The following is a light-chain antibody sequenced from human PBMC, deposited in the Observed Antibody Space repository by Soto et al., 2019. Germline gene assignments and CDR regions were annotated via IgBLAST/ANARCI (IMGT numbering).Light chain of an antibody. CDR2: DVS. V-gene: IGLV2-14*03. J-gene: IGLJ1*01. CDR3: NSYSSSATYV. Sequence: QSVLTQPASVSGSPGQSITISCTGTSSDVGGYNFVSWYQQYPGRAPKLMIYDVSNRPSGVSNRFYGSKSGNTASLTISGLQDEDEADYYCNSYSSSATYVLGTGTKLTVL. CDR1: SSDVGGYNF.